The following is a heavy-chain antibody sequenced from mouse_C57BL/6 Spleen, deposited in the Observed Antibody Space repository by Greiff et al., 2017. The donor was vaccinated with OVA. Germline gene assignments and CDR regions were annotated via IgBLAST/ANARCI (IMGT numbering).Heavy chain of an antibody. CDR1: GFTFTDYY. V-gene: IGHV7-3*01. Sequence: VQLVESGGGLVQPGGSLRLSCAASGFTFTDYYMSWVRQPPGKALEWLGFIRNKANGYTTEYSASVKGRFTISRDNSQSILYLQMNALRAEDSATYYCARYRSSYAMDYWGQGTSVTVSS. CDR3: ARYRSSYAMDY. CDR2: IRNKANGYTT. D-gene: IGHD1-1*01. J-gene: IGHJ4*01.